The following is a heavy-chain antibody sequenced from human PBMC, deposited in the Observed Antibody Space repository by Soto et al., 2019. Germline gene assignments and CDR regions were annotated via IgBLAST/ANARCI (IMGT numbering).Heavy chain of an antibody. V-gene: IGHV4-39*01. D-gene: IGHD2-2*01. J-gene: IGHJ6*01. Sequence: AGTLGLTCTVSGDSISSNNYYWCWIRQPPGKGLEWIGGINYSGNTYYDPSLKSRVTISVDTSKNQFSLMLTSVTAADTAVYYCARHLGYCSCRSRRDYHSMDVW. CDR2: INYSGNT. CDR1: GDSISSNNYY. CDR3: ARHLGYCSCRSRRDYHSMDV.